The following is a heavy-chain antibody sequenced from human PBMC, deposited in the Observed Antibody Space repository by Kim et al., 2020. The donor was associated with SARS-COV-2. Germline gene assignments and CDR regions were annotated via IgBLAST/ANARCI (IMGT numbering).Heavy chain of an antibody. CDR2: ISFHNGNT. D-gene: IGHD3-10*01. CDR3: ARVSISGLGVITPHPLDY. J-gene: IGHJ4*02. Sequence: ASVKVSCKASGYTFTSYGFTWVRQAPGQGLEWMGWISFHNGNTKYAQMLQGRVTMTTDRSTSTAYMELRSLRSDDTAVYYCARVSISGLGVITPHPLDYWGPGTRVTVSS. V-gene: IGHV1-18*01. CDR1: GYTFTSYG.